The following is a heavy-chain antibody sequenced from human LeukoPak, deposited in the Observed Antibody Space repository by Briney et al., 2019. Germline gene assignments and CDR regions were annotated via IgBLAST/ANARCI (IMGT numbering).Heavy chain of an antibody. Sequence: GGSLRLSCAASGFTFSSYGMSWVRQAPGKGLEWVSAISGSGGSTYYADSVKGRFTISRDNSKNTLYLQMNSLRAEDTAVYYCARLSKYYYDSSGYYEGGYFDYWGQGTLVTVSS. CDR3: ARLSKYYYDSSGYYEGGYFDY. CDR2: ISGSGGST. D-gene: IGHD3-22*01. V-gene: IGHV3-23*01. J-gene: IGHJ4*02. CDR1: GFTFSSYG.